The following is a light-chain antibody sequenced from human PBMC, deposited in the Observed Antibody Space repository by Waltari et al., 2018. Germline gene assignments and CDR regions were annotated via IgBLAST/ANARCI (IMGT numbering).Light chain of an antibody. CDR2: AAS. J-gene: IGKJ2*01. CDR3: QQSYRTPYT. V-gene: IGKV1-39*01. CDR1: QNINRY. Sequence: DIQMTQFPSSLSASVGDRVTISCRASQNINRYLNWYQQKPGKAPKLLICAASTLQSGVPSRFSGSGSGTDFTLTISSLQPEDSASYYCQQSYRTPYTFGQGIKVEV.